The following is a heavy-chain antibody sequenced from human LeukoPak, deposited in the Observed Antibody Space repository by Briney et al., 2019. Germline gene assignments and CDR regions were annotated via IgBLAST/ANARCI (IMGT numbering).Heavy chain of an antibody. CDR1: GGSISSSSYY. J-gene: IGHJ4*02. Sequence: PSETLSLTCTVSGGSISSSSYYWGWIRQPPGKGLEWIGSIYYSGSTYYNPSLKRRVTISVDTSKNQFSLKLSSVTAADTAVYYCASSLRYIVVVPAAMSFDYWGQGTLVTVSS. V-gene: IGHV4-39*01. CDR3: ASSLRYIVVVPAAMSFDY. CDR2: IYYSGST. D-gene: IGHD2-2*01.